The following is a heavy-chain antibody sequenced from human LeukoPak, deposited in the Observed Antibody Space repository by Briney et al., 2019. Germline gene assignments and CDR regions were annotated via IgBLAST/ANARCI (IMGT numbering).Heavy chain of an antibody. J-gene: IGHJ4*02. CDR2: FYYSGST. V-gene: IGHV4-39*07. CDR3: AREDTSGYLLGY. D-gene: IGHD6-19*01. Sequence: SETLSLTCTVSGGSISSSSFYWGWIRQPPGKGLEWIGSFYYSGSTYYNPSLKSRVTMSVDTSKNQFYLKLNSVTAADTAVYYCAREDTSGYLLGYWGQGTLVTVSS. CDR1: GGSISSSSFY.